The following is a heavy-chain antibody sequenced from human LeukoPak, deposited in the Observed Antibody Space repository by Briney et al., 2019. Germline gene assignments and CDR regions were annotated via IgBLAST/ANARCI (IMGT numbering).Heavy chain of an antibody. CDR3: ARHGSSWTYFDY. CDR1: GGSISRYY. Sequence: SETLSLTCGVSGGSISRYYWSWIRQPPGKGLEWIGYIYYSGSTNYNPSLKSRVTISVDTSKNQFSLKLSSVTAADTAVYYCARHGSSWTYFDYWGQGTLVTVSS. J-gene: IGHJ4*02. CDR2: IYYSGST. V-gene: IGHV4-59*08. D-gene: IGHD6-13*01.